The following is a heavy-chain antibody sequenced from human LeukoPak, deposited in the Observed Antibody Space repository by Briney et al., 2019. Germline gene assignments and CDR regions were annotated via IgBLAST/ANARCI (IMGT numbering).Heavy chain of an antibody. CDR3: ARGSGPSY. J-gene: IGHJ4*02. CDR2: INHSGST. CDR1: GGSFSGYY. D-gene: IGHD5-12*01. Sequence: PSETLSLTCAVYGGSFSGYYWSWIRQPPGKGLEWIGEINHSGSTNYNPSLESRVTISVDTSKNQFSLKLSSVTAADTAVYYCARGSGPSYWGQGTLVTVSS. V-gene: IGHV4-34*01.